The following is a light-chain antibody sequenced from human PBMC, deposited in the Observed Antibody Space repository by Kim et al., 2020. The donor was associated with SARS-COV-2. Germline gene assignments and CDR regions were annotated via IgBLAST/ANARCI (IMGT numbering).Light chain of an antibody. J-gene: IGLJ6*01. CDR1: SGHSSYI. CDR3: ETWDSTV. V-gene: IGLV4-60*03. Sequence: SASASLGSSVKLTCTLSSGHSSYIIAWHQQQPGKAPRYLMKLEGSGSYNKGSGVPDRFSGSSSGADRYLTISNLQSEDEADYYCETWDSTVFGSGT. CDR2: LEGSGSY.